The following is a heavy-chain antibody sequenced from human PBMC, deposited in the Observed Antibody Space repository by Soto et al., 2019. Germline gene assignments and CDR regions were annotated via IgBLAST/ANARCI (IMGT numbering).Heavy chain of an antibody. CDR3: ARDPWARGVAY. V-gene: IGHV4-30-4*01. D-gene: IGHD3-16*01. CDR2: IYYTGST. CDR1: GGSISSGDYY. Sequence: QVQLQESGPGLVKPSQTLSLTCTVSGGSISSGDYYWSWIRQPPGQGLEWIGHIYYTGSTNYNPSLKSRVTISVDTSKNQFSLKLTSMTAADTAVYYCARDPWARGVAYWGQGTLVTVSS. J-gene: IGHJ4*02.